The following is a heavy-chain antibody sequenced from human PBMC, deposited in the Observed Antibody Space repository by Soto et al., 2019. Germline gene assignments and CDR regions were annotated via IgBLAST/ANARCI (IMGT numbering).Heavy chain of an antibody. CDR3: ARDIVRQYYYDSRGPYDY. Sequence: QVQLVQSGAEVKKPGSSVKVSCKASGGTFSSYAISWVRQAPGQGLEWMGGIIPIFGTANYAQKFQGRVTITADESTSTASMELSSLRSEDTAVYYCARDIVRQYYYDSRGPYDYWGQGTLVTVSS. CDR2: IIPIFGTA. J-gene: IGHJ4*02. V-gene: IGHV1-69*12. CDR1: GGTFSSYA. D-gene: IGHD3-22*01.